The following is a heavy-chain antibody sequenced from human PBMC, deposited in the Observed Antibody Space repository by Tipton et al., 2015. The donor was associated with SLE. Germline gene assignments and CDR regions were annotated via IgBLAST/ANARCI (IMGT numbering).Heavy chain of an antibody. Sequence: TLSLTCEVSGGTISRYYWSWIRQSPEMGMEWIGYIYYSGSTKYNPSLRNRVTLSVDTSKNTFSLELNSVTAADTAVYYFARESASTGHFDFWGQGTLVTVSS. CDR1: GGTISRYY. J-gene: IGHJ4*02. V-gene: IGHV4-59*12. CDR2: IYYSGST. CDR3: ARESASTGHFDF. D-gene: IGHD2-8*02.